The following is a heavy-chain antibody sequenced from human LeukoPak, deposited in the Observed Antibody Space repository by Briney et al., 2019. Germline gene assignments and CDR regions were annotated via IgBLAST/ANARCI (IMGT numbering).Heavy chain of an antibody. CDR2: IRSKANSYAT. J-gene: IGHJ5*02. Sequence: PGGSLRLSCAASGFTFSGSAMHWVRQASGKGREWVGRIRSKANSYATAYAASVKGRFTISRDDSKNTAYLQMNSLKTEDTAVYYCTRLTSYSSSFSWGQGTLVTVSS. V-gene: IGHV3-73*01. D-gene: IGHD6-13*01. CDR3: TRLTSYSSSFS. CDR1: GFTFSGSA.